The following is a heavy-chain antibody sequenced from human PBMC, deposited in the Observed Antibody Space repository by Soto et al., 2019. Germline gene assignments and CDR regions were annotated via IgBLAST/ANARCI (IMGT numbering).Heavy chain of an antibody. CDR2: IIGSGEST. V-gene: IGHV3-23*01. J-gene: IGHJ4*02. Sequence: EVQLLESGGGLVQPGGSLRLSCAASGFTFSVYAMSWVRQAPGKGLEWVSAIIGSGESTYYADSVKGRFTISRDNSKNTLYLQMIRVRAGDAALYYCTKDQSGYLTVITYWGQGTLVTVSS. CDR3: TKDQSGYLTVITY. CDR1: GFTFSVYA. D-gene: IGHD5-12*01.